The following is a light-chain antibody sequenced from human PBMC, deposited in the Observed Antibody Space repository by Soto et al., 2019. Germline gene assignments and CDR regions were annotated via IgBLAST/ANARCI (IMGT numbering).Light chain of an antibody. V-gene: IGKV3-15*01. CDR1: QSVNSN. Sequence: EIVMTQSPATLSVSPGERATLSCRASQSVNSNLAWYQQKPGQAPRLLIYGASTRATGVPARFSGSGSGTEFTLTRSSLQSEDFAVYFCKQYKNWPTFGQGTKVEIK. CDR3: KQYKNWPT. J-gene: IGKJ1*01. CDR2: GAS.